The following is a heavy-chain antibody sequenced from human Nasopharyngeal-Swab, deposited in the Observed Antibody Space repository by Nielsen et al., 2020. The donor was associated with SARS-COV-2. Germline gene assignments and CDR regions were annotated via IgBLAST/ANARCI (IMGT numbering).Heavy chain of an antibody. Sequence: VRQAPGKGLEWVAVISYDGSNKYYADSVKGRFTISRDNSKNTLYLQMNSLRAEDTAVYYCARDSSLRYFDWSPGGLWFDPWGQGTLVTVSS. J-gene: IGHJ5*02. D-gene: IGHD3-9*01. CDR3: ARDSSLRYFDWSPGGLWFDP. CDR2: ISYDGSNK. V-gene: IGHV3-33*05.